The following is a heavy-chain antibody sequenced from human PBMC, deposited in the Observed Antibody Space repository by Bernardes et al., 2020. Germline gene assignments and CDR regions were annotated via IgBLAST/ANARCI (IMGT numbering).Heavy chain of an antibody. Sequence: SETLSLTCTVSGGSVSGGSHYYNWIRQPPGKGLEWIGYIYYSGSTSYNPSLKSRVTISLDTSKSQFSLKLISVTAADTAVYYCARDDGTFENNGMDVWGKGTAVSVSS. J-gene: IGHJ6*04. V-gene: IGHV4-61*01. CDR1: GGSVSGGSHY. CDR2: IYYSGST. CDR3: ARDDGTFENNGMDV. D-gene: IGHD6-13*01.